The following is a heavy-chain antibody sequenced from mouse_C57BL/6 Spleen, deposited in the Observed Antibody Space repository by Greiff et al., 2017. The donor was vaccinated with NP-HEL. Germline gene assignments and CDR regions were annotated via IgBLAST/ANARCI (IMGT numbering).Heavy chain of an antibody. CDR1: GFSFNTYA. CDR3: VRLYYGNYRAMDY. V-gene: IGHV10-1*01. D-gene: IGHD2-1*01. CDR2: IRSKSNNYAT. Sequence: EVHLVESGGGLVQPKGSLKLSCAASGFSFNTYAMNWVRQAPGKGLEWVARIRSKSNNYATYYADSVKDRFTISRDDSESMLYLQMNNLKTEDTAMYYCVRLYYGNYRAMDYWGQGTSVTVSS. J-gene: IGHJ4*01.